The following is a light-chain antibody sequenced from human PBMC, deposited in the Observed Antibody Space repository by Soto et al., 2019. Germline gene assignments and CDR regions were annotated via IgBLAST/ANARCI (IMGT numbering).Light chain of an antibody. Sequence: DIPMTQSPSSLSASVGDRVTITSRASQSIGRFLNWYQQKPGKAPNVLINVASTLRSGVPSRFSGSGSGTDFNLTINSLQPEDFATYFCQQSFTIPLTFGGGTKVEIK. J-gene: IGKJ4*01. CDR3: QQSFTIPLT. V-gene: IGKV1-39*01. CDR1: QSIGRF. CDR2: VAS.